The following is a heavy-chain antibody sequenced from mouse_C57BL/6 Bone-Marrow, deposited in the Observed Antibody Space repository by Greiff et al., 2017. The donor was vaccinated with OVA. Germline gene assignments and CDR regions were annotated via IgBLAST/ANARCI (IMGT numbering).Heavy chain of an antibody. Sequence: VQLQQSGAELARPGASVKLSCKASGYTFTSYGISWVKQRTGQGLEWIGEIYPRSGNTYYTEKFKGKATLTADKSSSTAYMELRSLTSEDSAVYFCADSYAYYAMDYWGQGTSVTVSS. CDR3: ADSYAYYAMDY. CDR2: IYPRSGNT. V-gene: IGHV1-81*01. J-gene: IGHJ4*01. CDR1: GYTFTSYG.